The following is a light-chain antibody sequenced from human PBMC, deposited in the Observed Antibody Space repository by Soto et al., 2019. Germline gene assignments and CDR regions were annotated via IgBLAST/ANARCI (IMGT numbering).Light chain of an antibody. J-gene: IGLJ2*01. CDR2: DVS. V-gene: IGLV2-11*01. CDR3: CSYAGSNTLDV. CDR1: SSDVGGYNY. Sequence: QSALTQPRSVSGSPGQSVTISCTGTSSDVGGYNYVSWYQQHPGKAPKVMIYDVSKRPSGVPDRFSGSKSGNTASLTISGLQSEDEGDYYCCSYAGSNTLDVFGGGTKVTVL.